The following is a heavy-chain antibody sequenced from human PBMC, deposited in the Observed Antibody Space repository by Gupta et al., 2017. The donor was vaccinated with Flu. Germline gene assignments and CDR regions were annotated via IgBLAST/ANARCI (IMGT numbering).Heavy chain of an antibody. CDR2: INNDGSDT. D-gene: IGHD3-16*01. J-gene: IGHJ5*02. V-gene: IGHV3-74*01. CDR1: FTFGRFW. Sequence: FTFGRFWVHWVRQVPGKGLVWVSRINNDGSDTSYADSVKGRFTFSRDNAKNTVYLQMNSLRAEDTAVYYCARGGAASFDLWGQGTLVTVSS. CDR3: ARGGAASFDL.